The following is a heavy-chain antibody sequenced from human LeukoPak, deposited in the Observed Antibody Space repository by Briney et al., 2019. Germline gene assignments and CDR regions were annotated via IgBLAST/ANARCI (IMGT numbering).Heavy chain of an antibody. J-gene: IGHJ4*02. CDR2: ISSSGSTI. D-gene: IGHD6-13*01. CDR3: ATEGYRDSY. V-gene: IGHV3-48*03. Sequence: VGSLRLSCAASGFTFSSYEMNWVRQAPGKGLEWVSYISSSGSTIYYADSVKGRFTISRDNAKNSLYLQMNSLRAEDTAVYYCATEGYRDSYWGQGTLVTVSS. CDR1: GFTFSSYE.